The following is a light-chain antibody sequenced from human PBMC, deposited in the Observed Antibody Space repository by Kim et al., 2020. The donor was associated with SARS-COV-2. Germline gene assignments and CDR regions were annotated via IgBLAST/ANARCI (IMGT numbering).Light chain of an antibody. CDR3: ETWDSNIRV. Sequence: QPVLTQSSSASASLGSSVKLTCTLSSGHSSYIIAWHQQQPGKAPRSLMKLEGSGSYNKWSGVPDRFSGSSSGADRYLTISNLQSEDEADYYCETWDSNIRVFGGGTQLTVL. CDR2: LEGSGSY. V-gene: IGLV4-60*03. CDR1: SGHSSYI. J-gene: IGLJ3*02.